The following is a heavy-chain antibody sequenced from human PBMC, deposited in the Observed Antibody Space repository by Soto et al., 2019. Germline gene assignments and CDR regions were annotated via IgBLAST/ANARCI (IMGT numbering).Heavy chain of an antibody. CDR2: ISSSSSTI. D-gene: IGHD3-22*01. V-gene: IGHV3-48*02. CDR1: GFTFSSYS. J-gene: IGHJ4*02. CDR3: AREDDSSGYYSFFDY. Sequence: GGSLRLSCAASGFTFSSYSMNWVRQAPGKGLEWVSYISSSSSTIYYADSVKGRFTISRDNAKNSLYLQMNSLRDEDTAVYYCAREDDSSGYYSFFDYWGQGTLVTVS.